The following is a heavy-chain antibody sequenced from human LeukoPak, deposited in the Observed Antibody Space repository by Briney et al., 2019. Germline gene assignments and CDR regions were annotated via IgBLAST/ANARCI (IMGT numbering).Heavy chain of an antibody. J-gene: IGHJ4*02. V-gene: IGHV1-24*01. CDR3: ATDPPPMVRGVIIFDY. Sequence: ASVKVFCKVSGYTLTELSMHWVRQAPGKGLEWMGGFDPEDGETIYAQKFQGRVTMTEDTSTDTAYMELSSLRSEDTAVYYCATDPPPMVRGVIIFDYWGQGTLVTVSS. CDR2: FDPEDGET. CDR1: GYTLTELS. D-gene: IGHD3-10*01.